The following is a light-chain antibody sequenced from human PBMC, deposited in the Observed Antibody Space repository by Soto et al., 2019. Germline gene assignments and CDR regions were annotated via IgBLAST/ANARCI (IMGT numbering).Light chain of an antibody. V-gene: IGKV3D-15*02. CDR1: QGIGDT. Sequence: EVVMRQSPATLSVSPGEVATLSCRASQGIGDTLAWYQQKPGQAPRLLIYGASSRATGIPDRFSGGGSGTDFTLTISRLEPEDFAVYYCQQYNYSPWTYGQGTKVDIK. CDR3: QQYNYSPWT. J-gene: IGKJ1*01. CDR2: GAS.